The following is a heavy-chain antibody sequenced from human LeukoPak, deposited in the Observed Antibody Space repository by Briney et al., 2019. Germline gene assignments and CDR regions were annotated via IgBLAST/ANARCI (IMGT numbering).Heavy chain of an antibody. D-gene: IGHD3-10*01. CDR2: ISGSGRNT. V-gene: IGHV3-23*01. CDR3: AKDEGVVLSTSFDFDH. J-gene: IGHJ4*02. Sequence: GGSLRLSCVVSGFTFSTYAMSWVRQAPGKGLEWVAFISGSGRNTYYADSVKGRFTISRDNFRNTLSLQMNSLRPDDTAIYYCAKDEGVVLSTSFDFDHWGQGTLVAVSS. CDR1: GFTFSTYA.